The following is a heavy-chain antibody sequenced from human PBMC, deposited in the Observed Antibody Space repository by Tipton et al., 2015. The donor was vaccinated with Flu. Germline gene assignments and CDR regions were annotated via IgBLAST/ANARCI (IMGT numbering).Heavy chain of an antibody. CDR1: GFTFSSYS. Sequence: SLRLSCAASGFTFSSYSMNWVRQAPGKGLEWVSSISSSSSYIYYADSVKGRFTISRDNAKNSLYLQMNSLGAEDTAVYYCARGGDIAVVLPYYWGQGTLVTVSS. CDR3: ARGGDIAVVLPYY. J-gene: IGHJ4*02. V-gene: IGHV3-21*01. D-gene: IGHD6-19*01. CDR2: ISSSSSYI.